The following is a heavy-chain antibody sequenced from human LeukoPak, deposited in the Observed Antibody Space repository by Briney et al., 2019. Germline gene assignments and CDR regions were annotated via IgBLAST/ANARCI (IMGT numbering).Heavy chain of an antibody. J-gene: IGHJ4*02. CDR1: EFTFSSYS. V-gene: IGHV3-48*02. CDR2: LSAGSGTI. Sequence: GSLRLSCAASEFTFSSYSMNWVRQAPGKGLEWVSYLSAGSGTIYYADSVKGRFTISRDNAKNSLYLQMNSLRDEDTAVYYCARASRSGSYYFDYWGQGTVVTVSS. CDR3: ARASRSGSYYFDY. D-gene: IGHD3-10*01.